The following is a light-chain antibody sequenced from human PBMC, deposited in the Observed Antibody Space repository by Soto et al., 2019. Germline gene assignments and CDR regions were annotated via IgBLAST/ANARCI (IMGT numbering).Light chain of an antibody. J-gene: IGLJ1*01. Sequence: QSVLTQPPSMSGAPGQRVTISCTGSSSNIGAGYDVHWYQPLPGTAPILLIYGNSNRPSGVPDRFSGSKSGTSASLAITGLQAEDEADYYCQSYDSSLSASDVFGTGTKLTVL. CDR3: QSYDSSLSASDV. V-gene: IGLV1-40*01. CDR2: GNS. CDR1: SSNIGAGYD.